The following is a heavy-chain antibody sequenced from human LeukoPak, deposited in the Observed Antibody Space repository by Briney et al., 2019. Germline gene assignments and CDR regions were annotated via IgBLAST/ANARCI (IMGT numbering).Heavy chain of an antibody. CDR1: GYTFTSYG. CDR3: ARDRGRARWLQPVYMDA. V-gene: IGHV1-18*01. J-gene: IGHJ6*03. CDR2: ISAYNGNT. D-gene: IGHD5-24*01. Sequence: ASVKVSCKASGYTFTSYGISWVRQAPGQGLEWMGWISAYNGNTNYAQKLQGRVTMTTDTSTSTAYMELRSLRSDDTAVYYCARDRGRARWLQPVYMDAWGKGTTVTISS.